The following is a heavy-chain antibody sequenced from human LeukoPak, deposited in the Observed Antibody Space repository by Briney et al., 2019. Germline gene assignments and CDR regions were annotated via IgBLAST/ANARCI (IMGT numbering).Heavy chain of an antibody. CDR2: IYTSGST. CDR1: GGSISSYY. J-gene: IGHJ4*02. V-gene: IGHV4-4*07. D-gene: IGHD4-17*01. CDR3: ARATVTGFHFDY. Sequence: SETLSLTCTVSGGSISSYYWSWIRQPAGKGLEWIGRIYTSGSTNYNPSLKSRVYMSVDTSKNQSSLKLSSVPAADTAVYYCARATVTGFHFDYWGQGTLVTVSS.